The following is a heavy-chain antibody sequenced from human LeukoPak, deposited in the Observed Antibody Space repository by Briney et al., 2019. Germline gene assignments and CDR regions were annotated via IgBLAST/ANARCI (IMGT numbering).Heavy chain of an antibody. D-gene: IGHD3-22*01. Sequence: GESLKISCKASGYSFTSYWISWVRQMPGKGLEWMGIIYPGDSDTTYSPSFQGQVTISADKSISTAYLQWSSLKASDTAMYYCAKLDSNSYSYWGQGTLVTVSS. CDR1: GYSFTSYW. CDR2: IYPGDSDT. J-gene: IGHJ4*02. V-gene: IGHV5-51*01. CDR3: AKLDSNSYSY.